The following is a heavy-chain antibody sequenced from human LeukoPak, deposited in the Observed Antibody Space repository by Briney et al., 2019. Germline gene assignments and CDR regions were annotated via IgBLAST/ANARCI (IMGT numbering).Heavy chain of an antibody. J-gene: IGHJ6*02. V-gene: IGHV3-30-3*01. CDR3: ARDPAQENQYGMDV. D-gene: IGHD1-14*01. CDR1: GFTFSSYA. CDR2: ISYDGGNK. Sequence: GGSLRLSCAASGFTFSSYAMHWVRQAPGKGLEWVAVISYDGGNKYYADSVKGRFTISRDNSKNTLYLQMNSLRAEDTAVYYCARDPAQENQYGMDVWGQGTTVTVSS.